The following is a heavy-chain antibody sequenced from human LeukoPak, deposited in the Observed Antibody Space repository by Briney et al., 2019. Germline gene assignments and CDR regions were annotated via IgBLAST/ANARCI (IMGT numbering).Heavy chain of an antibody. Sequence: GGSLRLSCAASGFTFSSYAMSWVRQAPGEGLEWVSGISGSGDSTNYADSVKGRFTISRDNSKNTLHLQMNSLRAEDTAIYYCAKGRGMTTVTGAHNLRDWGQGTLVTVSS. D-gene: IGHD4-17*01. V-gene: IGHV3-23*01. CDR2: ISGSGDST. J-gene: IGHJ4*02. CDR1: GFTFSSYA. CDR3: AKGRGMTTVTGAHNLRD.